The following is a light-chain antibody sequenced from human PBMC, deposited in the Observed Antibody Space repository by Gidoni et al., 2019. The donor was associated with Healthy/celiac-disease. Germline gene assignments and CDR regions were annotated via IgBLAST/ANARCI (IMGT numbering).Light chain of an antibody. J-gene: IGKJ2*01. V-gene: IGKV3-20*01. CDR3: QQYGSSPHT. CDR1: QSVSSSY. Sequence: EIVLTQSPGTLSLSPGERATLSCRASQSVSSSYLAWYQQKPGQAPRLLIYGASSRATGIPDSFSGSGSGTDFTLTISRLEPEDFAVYYCQQYGSSPHTFGHGTKVEIK. CDR2: GAS.